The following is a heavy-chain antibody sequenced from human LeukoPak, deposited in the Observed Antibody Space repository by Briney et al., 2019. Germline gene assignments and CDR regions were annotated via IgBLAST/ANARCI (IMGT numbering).Heavy chain of an antibody. CDR3: ARATLGWFDP. Sequence: GGSLRLSCVASRFTFSNYWMSWVRQAPGKGLEWVASIDQDGSDKFSVDSVKGRFTVSRDNARNSMYLQMNSLRVEDTAVYYCARATLGWFDPWGQGTLVTVSA. D-gene: IGHD7-27*01. V-gene: IGHV3-7*01. CDR1: RFTFSNYW. CDR2: IDQDGSDK. J-gene: IGHJ5*02.